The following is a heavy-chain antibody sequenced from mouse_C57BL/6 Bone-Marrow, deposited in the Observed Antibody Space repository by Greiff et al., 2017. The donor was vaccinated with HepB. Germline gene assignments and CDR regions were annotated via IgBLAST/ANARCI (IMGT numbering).Heavy chain of an antibody. CDR2: ISSGGSYT. J-gene: IGHJ3*01. D-gene: IGHD2-4*01. V-gene: IGHV5-6*01. CDR3: ASRLHGAWFAY. Sequence: EVQLVESGGDLVKPGGSLKLSCAASGFTFSSYGMSWVRQTPDKRLEWVATISSGGSYTYYPDSVKGRFTISRDNAKNTLYLQMSSLKSEDTAMYYCASRLHGAWFAYWGQGTRVTVSA. CDR1: GFTFSSYG.